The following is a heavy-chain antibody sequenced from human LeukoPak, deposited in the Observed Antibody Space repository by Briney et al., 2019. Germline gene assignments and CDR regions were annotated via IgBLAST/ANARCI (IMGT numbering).Heavy chain of an antibody. CDR2: ISASGASP. J-gene: IGHJ6*03. CDR1: GFTFSDYA. V-gene: IGHV3-23*01. CDR3: AKAGRGGAITMVRGVKGDYYYMDV. D-gene: IGHD3-10*01. Sequence: GGSLRLSCAASGFTFSDYAMIWVRQAPGKGLEWVAGISASGASPYYADSVKGWFTISRDNSKNTLYLQMNSLRVEDTAVYYCAKAGRGGAITMVRGVKGDYYYMDVWGKGTTVTISS.